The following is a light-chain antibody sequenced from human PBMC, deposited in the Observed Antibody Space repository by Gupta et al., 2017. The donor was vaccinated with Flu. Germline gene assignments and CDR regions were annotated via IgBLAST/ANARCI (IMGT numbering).Light chain of an antibody. J-gene: IGLJ2*01. CDR3: QAWDSATVV. Sequence: SYELTQPPSVSVSPGKPATIPCSGDKWGSKYACWYQHKAGQSPVLVIFPDDKRPSGVPERFAGSNSGNTATLTISGTQALDEADYYCQAWDSATVVFGGGTKLTIL. CDR2: PDD. V-gene: IGLV3-1*01. CDR1: KWGSKY.